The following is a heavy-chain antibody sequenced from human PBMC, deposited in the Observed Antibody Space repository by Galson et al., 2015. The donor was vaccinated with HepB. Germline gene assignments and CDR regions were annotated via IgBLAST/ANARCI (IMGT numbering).Heavy chain of an antibody. CDR2: IYPGDSDT. CDR1: GYSFPSYW. CDR3: VRRAGNSNYDY. V-gene: IGHV5-51*03. Sequence: QSGAEVKKPGESLKISRKGSGYSFPSYWIDWVRQMPGKGLEWMGIIYPGDSDTIYSPSFQGQVTISVDKSISTAYLQWSSLKASDTAMNYCVRRAGNSNYDYWGQGTRVTVSS. J-gene: IGHJ4*02. D-gene: IGHD4-11*01.